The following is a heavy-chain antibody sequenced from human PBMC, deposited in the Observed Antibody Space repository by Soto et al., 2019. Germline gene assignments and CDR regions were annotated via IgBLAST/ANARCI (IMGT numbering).Heavy chain of an antibody. CDR3: ARASSMVRGIITTPPNAFDI. V-gene: IGHV4-39*01. D-gene: IGHD3-10*01. J-gene: IGHJ3*02. Sequence: PSETLSLTCTVSGGSISSSSYYWGWIRQPPGKGLEWIGSIYYSGSTYYNPSLKSRVTISVDTSKSQFSLKLSSVTAADTAVYYCARASSMVRGIITTPPNAFDIWGQGTMVTVS. CDR1: GGSISSSSYY. CDR2: IYYSGST.